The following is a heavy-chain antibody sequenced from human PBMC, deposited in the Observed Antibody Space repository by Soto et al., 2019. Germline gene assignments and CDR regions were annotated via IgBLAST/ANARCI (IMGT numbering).Heavy chain of an antibody. Sequence: GGSLRLSCAASGFTFSTYAMSWVRQAPGKGLEWVSAINAGGSDTYYADSVKGRFTISRDNSITTLFLQMNSLRTEDTAVYYCSHPRGYGVFDAYDIWGQGALVTVSS. V-gene: IGHV3-23*01. CDR1: GFTFSTYA. CDR3: SHPRGYGVFDAYDI. J-gene: IGHJ3*02. CDR2: INAGGSDT. D-gene: IGHD2-8*01.